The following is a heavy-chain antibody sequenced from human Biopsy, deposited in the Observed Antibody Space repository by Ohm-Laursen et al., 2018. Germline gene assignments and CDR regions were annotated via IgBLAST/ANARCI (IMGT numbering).Heavy chain of an antibody. J-gene: IGHJ2*01. CDR2: ITTRRGDP. CDR3: AIVEDSTRHWYFDL. CDR1: GYTFSDYI. D-gene: IGHD2-2*01. V-gene: IGHV1-18*01. Sequence: ASSVKVSCTASGYTFSDYILNWVRQAPGQGLEWMGWITTRRGDPNYAQKFQGRVTMTRDTSTTTVFMELTSLRSDDTAMYYCAIVEDSTRHWYFDLWGRGTQVTVSS.